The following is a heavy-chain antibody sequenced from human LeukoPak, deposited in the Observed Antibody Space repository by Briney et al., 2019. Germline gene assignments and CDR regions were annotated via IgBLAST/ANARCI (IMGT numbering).Heavy chain of an antibody. Sequence: GGSLRLSCAASGFTFSSYGMHWVRQAPGKGLEWVAFIRYDGSNKYYADSVKGRFTISRDNSKNTLYLQMNSLRAEDTAVYYCAKVLGSGRYYYMDVWGKGTTVTVSS. CDR2: IRYDGSNK. CDR3: AKVLGSGRYYYMDV. CDR1: GFTFSSYG. J-gene: IGHJ6*03. D-gene: IGHD3-10*01. V-gene: IGHV3-30*02.